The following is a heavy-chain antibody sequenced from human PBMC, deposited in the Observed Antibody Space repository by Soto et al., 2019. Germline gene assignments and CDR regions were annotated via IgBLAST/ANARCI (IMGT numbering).Heavy chain of an antibody. D-gene: IGHD2-21*02. CDR2: IDDTNIA. J-gene: IGHJ4*02. Sequence: PGGSLRLSCAASGFTFRTHAMYWIRQAPGKGLEWVSAIDDTNIAYYADSVKGRFIITRDNSRNTLFLQLDGLRAEDTAIYYCTKRPMCTGDCWYFDDWGQGVLVTVSS. CDR3: TKRPMCTGDCWYFDD. V-gene: IGHV3-23*05. CDR1: GFTFRTHA.